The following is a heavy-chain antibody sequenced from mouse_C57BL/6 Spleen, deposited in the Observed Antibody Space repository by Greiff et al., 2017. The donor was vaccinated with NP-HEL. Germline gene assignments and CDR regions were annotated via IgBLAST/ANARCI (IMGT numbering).Heavy chain of an antibody. J-gene: IGHJ2*01. V-gene: IGHV1-50*01. Sequence: QVQLQQSGAELVKPGASVKLSCKASGYTFTSYWMQWVKQRPGQGLEWIGEIDPSDSYTNYNQKFKGKATLTVDTSSSTAYMQLSSLTSEDSAVYYCARRGTFDYWGQGTTLTVSS. CDR1: GYTFTSYW. D-gene: IGHD3-3*01. CDR3: ARRGTFDY. CDR2: IDPSDSYT.